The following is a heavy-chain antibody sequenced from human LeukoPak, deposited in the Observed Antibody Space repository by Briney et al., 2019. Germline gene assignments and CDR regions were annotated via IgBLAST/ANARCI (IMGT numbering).Heavy chain of an antibody. Sequence: GASVKVSCKASGGTFSSYAISWVRQAPGQGLEWMGGIIPIFGTANYAQKFQGRVTITADESTSTAYMELSSLRSEDTAVYYCARMYDSSGYYIPYYYYGMDVWGQGTTVTVSS. D-gene: IGHD3-22*01. CDR2: IIPIFGTA. J-gene: IGHJ6*02. V-gene: IGHV1-69*13. CDR1: GGTFSSYA. CDR3: ARMYDSSGYYIPYYYYGMDV.